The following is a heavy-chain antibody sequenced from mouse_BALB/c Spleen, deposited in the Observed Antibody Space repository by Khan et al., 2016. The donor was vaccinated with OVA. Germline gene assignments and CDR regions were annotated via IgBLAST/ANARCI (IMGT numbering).Heavy chain of an antibody. Sequence: EVELVESGGGLVKPGGSLKLSCAASGFTFSSYTMSWVRQTPEKRLEWVATISSGGDNTYYPDSVKGRFTLSRDNAKNNLYLQMSSLRYEDTALFYCARSNCGTFAYWGQGTLVTVSA. CDR1: GFTFSSYT. V-gene: IGHV5-9*03. CDR2: ISSGGDNT. J-gene: IGHJ3*01. CDR3: ARSNCGTFAY. D-gene: IGHD2-1*01.